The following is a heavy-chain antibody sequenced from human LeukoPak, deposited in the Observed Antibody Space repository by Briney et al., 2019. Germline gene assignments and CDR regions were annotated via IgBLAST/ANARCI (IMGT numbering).Heavy chain of an antibody. Sequence: GGSLRLSCAASGFIFTSHAMHWVRQAPGKGLEWVAIIWFDGSNQFYADSVKGRFTISRDNSKNTLYLQMNSLRAEDTAVYYCARGPYSRTWYYFEYWGQGTLVTVSS. J-gene: IGHJ4*02. CDR1: GFIFTSHA. D-gene: IGHD6-13*01. CDR2: IWFDGSNQ. V-gene: IGHV3-33*01. CDR3: ARGPYSRTWYYFEY.